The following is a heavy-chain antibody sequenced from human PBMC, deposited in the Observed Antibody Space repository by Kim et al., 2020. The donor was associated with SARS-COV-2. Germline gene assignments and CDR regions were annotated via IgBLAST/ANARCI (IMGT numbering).Heavy chain of an antibody. D-gene: IGHD6-13*01. J-gene: IGHJ4*02. CDR3: AREAQQQLVLDY. CDR2: ISSSSSYI. V-gene: IGHV3-21*01. Sequence: GGSLRLSCAASGFTFSSYSMNWVRQAPGKGLEWVSSISSSSSYIYYADSVKGRFTISRDNAKNSLYLQMNSLRAEDTAVYYCAREAQQQLVLDYWGQGTLVTVSS. CDR1: GFTFSSYS.